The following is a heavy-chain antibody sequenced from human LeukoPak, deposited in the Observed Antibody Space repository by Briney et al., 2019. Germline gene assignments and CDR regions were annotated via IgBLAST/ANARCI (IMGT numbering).Heavy chain of an antibody. CDR1: GGTFSSYA. Sequence: SVKVSCKASGGTFSSYAISWVRQATGQGLEWMGGIIPIFGTANYAQKFQGRVTITADESTSTAYMELSSLRSEDTAVYYCASAYSGYSPYYYYGMDVWGQGTTVTVSS. V-gene: IGHV1-69*13. D-gene: IGHD5-12*01. J-gene: IGHJ6*02. CDR2: IIPIFGTA. CDR3: ASAYSGYSPYYYYGMDV.